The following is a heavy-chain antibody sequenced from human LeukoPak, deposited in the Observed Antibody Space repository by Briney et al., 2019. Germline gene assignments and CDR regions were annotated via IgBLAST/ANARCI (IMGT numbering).Heavy chain of an antibody. Sequence: GGSLRLSCAASGFTFSSYGMHWVRQAPGKGLEWVAVISYDGSNKYYADSVKGRFTISRDNSKNTLYLQMNSLRAEDTAVYYCAKGDMATIWGVFDYWGQGTLVTVSS. CDR2: ISYDGSNK. D-gene: IGHD5-24*01. V-gene: IGHV3-30*18. J-gene: IGHJ4*02. CDR3: AKGDMATIWGVFDY. CDR1: GFTFSSYG.